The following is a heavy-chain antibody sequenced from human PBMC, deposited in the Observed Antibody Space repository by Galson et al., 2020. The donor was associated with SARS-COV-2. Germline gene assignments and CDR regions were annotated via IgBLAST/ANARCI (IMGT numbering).Heavy chain of an antibody. CDR1: GYSFTGYY. J-gene: IGHJ5*01. Sequence: ASVKVSCKASGYSFTGYYMHWVRQAPGQGLEWMGWINPNSGSTYYAQNFQDRVTMTRDTSINTAYMELSRLRSDDMAVYYWAKGTLYYCNSGSERLDSWGQGTLVTVAS. V-gene: IGHV1-2*02. CDR2: INPNSGST. D-gene: IGHD3-10*01. CDR3: AKGTLYYCNSGSERLDS.